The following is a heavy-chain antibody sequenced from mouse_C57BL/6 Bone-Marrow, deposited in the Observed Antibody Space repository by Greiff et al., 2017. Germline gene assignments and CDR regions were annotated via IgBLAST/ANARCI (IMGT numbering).Heavy chain of an antibody. J-gene: IGHJ3*01. CDR2: ISDGGSYT. Sequence: DVHLVESGGGLVKPGGSLKLSRAASGFTFSSHVMSWVRQTPEKRLEWVATISDGGSYTYYPDNVKGRFTIARDNAQNNLYLQMSHLKSEDTAMYYCARDPMSPSYWGRGTRVTVSA. CDR3: ARDPMSPSY. CDR1: GFTFSSHV. V-gene: IGHV5-4*01. D-gene: IGHD6-5*01.